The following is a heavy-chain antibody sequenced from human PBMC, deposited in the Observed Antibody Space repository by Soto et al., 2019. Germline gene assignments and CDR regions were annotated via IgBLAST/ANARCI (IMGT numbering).Heavy chain of an antibody. J-gene: IGHJ4*02. CDR3: AREGGRGSSSWYAYCDS. D-gene: IGHD6-13*01. Sequence: QVHLVQSGAEVKKPGSSVKVSCKASGGTFSSSAISWVRQAPGQGLEWMGGIIPIFGTANYAQKFQGRVTITADESTSTAYMELSSLRSEDTAVYYCAREGGRGSSSWYAYCDSWGQGTLVTVSS. CDR2: IIPIFGTA. CDR1: GGTFSSSA. V-gene: IGHV1-69*01.